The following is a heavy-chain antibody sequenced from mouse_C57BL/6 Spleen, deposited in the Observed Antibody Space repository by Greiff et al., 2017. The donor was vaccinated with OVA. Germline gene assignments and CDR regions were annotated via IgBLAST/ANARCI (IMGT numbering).Heavy chain of an antibody. CDR3: ARDADDGYYLGY. V-gene: IGHV5-4*01. D-gene: IGHD2-3*01. Sequence: EVQRVESGGGLVKPGGSLKLSCAASGFTFSSYAMSWVRQTPEKRLEWVATISDGGSYTYYPDNVKGRFTISRDNAKNNLYLQMSHLKSEDTAMYYCARDADDGYYLGYWGQGTTLTVSS. CDR1: GFTFSSYA. J-gene: IGHJ2*01. CDR2: ISDGGSYT.